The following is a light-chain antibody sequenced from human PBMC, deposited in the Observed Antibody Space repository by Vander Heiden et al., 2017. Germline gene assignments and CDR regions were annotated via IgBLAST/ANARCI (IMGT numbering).Light chain of an antibody. V-gene: IGKV1-39*01. Sequence: DIQMTQSPSSLSASVGDRVTITCRASQSISSYLNWYQQKPGKAPKLLIYAASSLQSGVPSRFSGSGSGTDFTLTISSLQPEDFATYYCQQSYSTGRMYTFGQGTKLEIK. CDR2: AAS. CDR3: QQSYSTGRMYT. J-gene: IGKJ2*01. CDR1: QSISSY.